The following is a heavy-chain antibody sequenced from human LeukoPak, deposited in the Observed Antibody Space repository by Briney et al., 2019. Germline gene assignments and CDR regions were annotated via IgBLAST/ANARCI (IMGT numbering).Heavy chain of an antibody. CDR3: ARDRGAMGAYHDY. CDR2: IWYDGSNK. Sequence: GGSLRLSCAASGFTFSSYGMHWVRQAPGKGLEWVAVIWYDGSNKYYADSVKGRFTISRDNSNNTLYLQMNSLRAEDTAVYYCARDRGAMGAYHDYWGQGTLVTVSS. CDR1: GFTFSSYG. D-gene: IGHD1-26*01. J-gene: IGHJ4*02. V-gene: IGHV3-33*01.